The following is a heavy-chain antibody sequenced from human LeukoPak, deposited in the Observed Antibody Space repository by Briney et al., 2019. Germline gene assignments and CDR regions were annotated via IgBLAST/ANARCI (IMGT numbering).Heavy chain of an antibody. CDR2: INGSGGNR. CDR1: GFTFSSYA. V-gene: IGHV3-23*01. D-gene: IGHD3-10*01. Sequence: PGGSLRLACAASGFTFSSYALSWVRQAPGKGLEWVAIINGSGGNRYYADSVKGRFTISRDNSENTLFLQMSSLRAEDTAVYYCAKGRGLIVASGTDSFDPWGQGTLVTVSS. J-gene: IGHJ5*02. CDR3: AKGRGLIVASGTDSFDP.